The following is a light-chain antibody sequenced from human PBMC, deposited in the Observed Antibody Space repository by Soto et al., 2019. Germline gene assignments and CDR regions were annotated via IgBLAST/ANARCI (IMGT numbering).Light chain of an antibody. CDR3: QQCYSPPWT. CDR1: QSVLVSSMNENC. Sequence: DIVMTQSPASLAVSLGERAAIKCKSSQSVLVSSMNENCLGWYQQKPGQPPKLLIYWASTRASGVPDRFSGSGSGTDFTLTITNLQAEDVALYSCQQCYSPPWTFGQGTKVEI. V-gene: IGKV4-1*01. CDR2: WAS. J-gene: IGKJ1*01.